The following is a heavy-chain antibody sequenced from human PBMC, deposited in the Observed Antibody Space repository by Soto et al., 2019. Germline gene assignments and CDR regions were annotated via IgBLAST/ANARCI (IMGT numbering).Heavy chain of an antibody. D-gene: IGHD2-8*02. Sequence: EVQLVESGGGLVQPGGSLRLSCAASGFTFSASDMHRVRQAAGKGLEWVSAIGTLHDTYYPDSVKGRFTISRDNAKNSLYLQMNSLRAGDTAVYYCARQASYWHGGGGWLDPWGQGTLVTVSS. CDR2: IGTLHDT. CDR1: GFTFSASD. V-gene: IGHV3-13*01. J-gene: IGHJ5*02. CDR3: ARQASYWHGGGGWLDP.